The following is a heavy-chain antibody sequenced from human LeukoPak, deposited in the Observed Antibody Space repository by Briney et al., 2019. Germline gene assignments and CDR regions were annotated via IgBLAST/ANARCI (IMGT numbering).Heavy chain of an antibody. V-gene: IGHV3-23*01. J-gene: IGHJ5*02. CDR1: GFTFSSHG. D-gene: IGHD4-17*01. CDR3: AKGVTTLSP. Sequence: PEGTLRLSCAASGFTFSSHGMNWVRQAPGKVLEWVSGISPSGGITYYTDSVKGRFTISRDNSKNTQSLQMNSLRAEDTAVYYCAKGVTTLSPWGQGTLVTVSS. CDR2: ISPSGGIT.